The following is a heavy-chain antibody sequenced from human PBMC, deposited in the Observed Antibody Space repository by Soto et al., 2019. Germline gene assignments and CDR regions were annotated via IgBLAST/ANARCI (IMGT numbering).Heavy chain of an antibody. CDR1: GFTFSSYG. D-gene: IGHD5-18*01. CDR2: ISYDGSNK. CDR3: AKGAGDTATVFSSFDY. Sequence: QVQLVESGGGVVQPGRSLRLSCAASGFTFSSYGMHWVRQAPGKGLEWVAVISYDGSNKYYADSVKGRFTISRDNSKNTLYLQMNSLRAEDTAVYYCAKGAGDTATVFSSFDYWGQGTLVTVSS. J-gene: IGHJ4*02. V-gene: IGHV3-30*18.